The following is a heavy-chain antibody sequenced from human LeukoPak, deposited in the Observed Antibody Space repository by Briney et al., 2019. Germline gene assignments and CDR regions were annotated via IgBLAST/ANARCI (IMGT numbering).Heavy chain of an antibody. CDR3: ARAGTYYYGSGSYSPGDY. CDR2: IYHSGST. Sequence: SETLSLTCTVSGYSISSGYYWGWIRQPPGKGLEWIGSIYHSGSTYYNPSLKSRVTISVDTSKNQFSLKLSSVTAADTAVYYCARAGTYYYGSGSYSPGDYWGQGTLVTVSS. CDR1: GYSISSGYY. V-gene: IGHV4-38-2*02. D-gene: IGHD3-10*01. J-gene: IGHJ4*02.